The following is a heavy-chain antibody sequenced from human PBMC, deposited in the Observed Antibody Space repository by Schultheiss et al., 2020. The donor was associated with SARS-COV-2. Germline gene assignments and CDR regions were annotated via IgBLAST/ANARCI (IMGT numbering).Heavy chain of an antibody. CDR3: ARGLGRLRSGGY. CDR2: INHRGST. J-gene: IGHJ4*02. CDR1: GGSFSGYY. Sequence: SETLSLTCAVYGGSFSGYYWSWIRQPPGKGLEWIGEINHRGSTNYNPSLKSRVTISVDTSKNPFSLKLSSVTASDTAVYYCARGLGRLRSGGYWGQGTLVTVSS. V-gene: IGHV4-34*01.